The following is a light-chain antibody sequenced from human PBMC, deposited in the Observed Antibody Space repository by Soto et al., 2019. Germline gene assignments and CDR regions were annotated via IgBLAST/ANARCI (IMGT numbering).Light chain of an antibody. CDR1: SSNIGSHT. V-gene: IGLV1-44*01. Sequence: QSVLTQPPSASGTPGQTIAISCSGGSSNIGSHTVNWYQQLPGTAPRLLIYSNTQRPSGVPDRFSCCKSGTSASLAISGLQSEYEGDYYCAAWDDSLNGVVFGGGTKLTVL. CDR3: AAWDDSLNGVV. J-gene: IGLJ2*01. CDR2: SNT.